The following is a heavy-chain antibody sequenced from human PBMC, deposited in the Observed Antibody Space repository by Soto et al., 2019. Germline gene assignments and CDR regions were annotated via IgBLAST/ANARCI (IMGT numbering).Heavy chain of an antibody. J-gene: IGHJ4*02. Sequence: EVQLLESGGGLVQPGGSLRLSCAASGFTFSSYAMSWVRQAPGKGLEWVSAISGSGGSTYYADSVKGRFTISRDNSKNTWYLQMNSLRAEDTAVYYCAKALAVAGTFANDYWGQGTLVTVSS. V-gene: IGHV3-23*01. D-gene: IGHD6-19*01. CDR3: AKALAVAGTFANDY. CDR2: ISGSGGST. CDR1: GFTFSSYA.